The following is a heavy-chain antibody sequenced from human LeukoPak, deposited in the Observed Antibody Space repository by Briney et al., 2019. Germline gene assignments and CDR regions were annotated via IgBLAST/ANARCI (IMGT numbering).Heavy chain of an antibody. V-gene: IGHV1-2*02. CDR1: GYTFTGYY. D-gene: IGHD6-13*01. CDR2: INPNSGGT. J-gene: IGHJ3*02. Sequence: ASVKVSCKASGYTFTGYYMHWVRQAPGQGLEWMGWINPNSGGTNYAQKFQGRVTMTRDTSISTAYMELSRLRSDDTAVYYCARHYSSSWYKGSDAFDIWGQGTMVTVSS. CDR3: ARHYSSSWYKGSDAFDI.